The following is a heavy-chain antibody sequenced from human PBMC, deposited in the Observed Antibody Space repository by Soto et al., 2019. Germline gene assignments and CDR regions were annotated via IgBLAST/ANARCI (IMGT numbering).Heavy chain of an antibody. CDR3: ARTVEYDSIPYYYADF. CDR2: ISGYNGNT. J-gene: IGHJ4*01. D-gene: IGHD2-21*01. CDR1: GYTFNTYA. V-gene: IGHV1-18*01. Sequence: ASVKVSCKASGYTFNTYAITWVRQAPGQGLEWMGWISGYNGNTNYAQTLQGRGTMTTDTSTSTAYLELRGLRSDDTAVYYCARTVEYDSIPYYYADFWGQGTLVTVSS.